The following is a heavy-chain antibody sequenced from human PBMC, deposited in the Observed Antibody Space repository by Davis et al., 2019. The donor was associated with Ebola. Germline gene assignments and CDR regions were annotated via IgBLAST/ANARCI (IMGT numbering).Heavy chain of an antibody. Sequence: MPSETLSLTCAVYGGSFSGYYWSWIRQPPGKGLEWMGEINHHRITSYNPSLKSRVSMSVDTSKKQFSLKVTSVTAADTAVYYCARDRATVTPYYFDYWGQGTLVTVSS. CDR2: INHHRIT. D-gene: IGHD4-17*01. V-gene: IGHV4-34*01. CDR3: ARDRATVTPYYFDY. J-gene: IGHJ4*02. CDR1: GGSFSGYY.